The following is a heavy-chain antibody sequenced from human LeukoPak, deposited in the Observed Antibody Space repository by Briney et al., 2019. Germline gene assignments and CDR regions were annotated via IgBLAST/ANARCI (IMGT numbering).Heavy chain of an antibody. D-gene: IGHD3-16*01. CDR1: GFTFSDFY. CDR3: ARSLWPEDY. J-gene: IGHJ4*02. Sequence: PGGSLRLSCAASGFTFSDFYISWVRESPGEGLEWVASINQDGTGKYYVASVKGRFTISRDNAKKSVWLQMASLRADDTAVYYCARSLWPEDYWVQATLVTDSS. V-gene: IGHV3-7*01. CDR2: INQDGTGK.